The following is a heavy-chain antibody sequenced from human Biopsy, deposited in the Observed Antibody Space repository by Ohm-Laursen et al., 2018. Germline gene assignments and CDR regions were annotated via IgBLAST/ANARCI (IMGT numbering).Heavy chain of an antibody. Sequence: ASVKVSCNASGYTFTNYAINWVRQAPGQGLEWLGWISVKTGNTNYTQKLQGRVTMTTDTSTNTAYMELRSLRSEDTALYYCAREGTSVTFFGKISDCYFDFWGPGTVVTVSS. V-gene: IGHV1-18*01. CDR3: AREGTSVTFFGKISDCYFDF. CDR1: GYTFTNYA. J-gene: IGHJ4*02. D-gene: IGHD3-3*01. CDR2: ISVKTGNT.